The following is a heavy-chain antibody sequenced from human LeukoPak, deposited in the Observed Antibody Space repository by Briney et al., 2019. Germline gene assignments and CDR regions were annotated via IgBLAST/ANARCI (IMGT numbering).Heavy chain of an antibody. D-gene: IGHD1-26*01. V-gene: IGHV3-48*01. CDR3: ARDGSDSVSYLVPLYAIDI. CDR1: GFTFSSYS. J-gene: IGHJ3*02. CDR2: ISSSSSTI. Sequence: GGSLRLSCAASGFTFSSYSMSWGRQAPGKGLEWVSSISSSSSTIYYADSVKGRFNISRDNAKNSLYLQMNSLRAENTAEYYCARDGSDSVSYLVPLYAIDIWGQGTMVTVSS.